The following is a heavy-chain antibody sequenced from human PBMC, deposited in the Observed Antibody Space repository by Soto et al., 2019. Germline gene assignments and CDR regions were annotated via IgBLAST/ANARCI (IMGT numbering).Heavy chain of an antibody. CDR3: AREGFWSGYYRSQGLDY. CDR2: INSDGSST. CDR1: GFTFCSYW. D-gene: IGHD3-3*01. V-gene: IGHV3-74*01. J-gene: IGHJ4*02. Sequence: EVQLVESGGGLVQPGGSLRLSCAASGFTFCSYWMHWVRQAPGKGLVWVSRINSDGSSTSYADSVKGRFTISRDNAKNTLYLQMNSLRAEDTAVYYCAREGFWSGYYRSQGLDYWGQGTLVTVSS.